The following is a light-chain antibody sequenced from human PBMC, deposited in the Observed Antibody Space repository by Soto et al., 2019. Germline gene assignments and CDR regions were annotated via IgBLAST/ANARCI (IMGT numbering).Light chain of an antibody. J-gene: IGKJ1*01. V-gene: IGKV1-39*01. CDR2: AAS. CDR1: QTISSH. CDR3: LQSYSTWT. Sequence: DIQLTQSPSFLSASVGDRVTITCRASQTISSHLNWYQQKQGKAPKALIYAASSLHSGVPSRFSGSGSGTDFTLTISSLQPDDFATYYCLQSYSTWTFGQGTKVEVK.